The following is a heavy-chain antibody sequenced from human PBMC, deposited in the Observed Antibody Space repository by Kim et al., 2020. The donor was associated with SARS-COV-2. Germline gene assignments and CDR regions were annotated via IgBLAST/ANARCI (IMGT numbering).Heavy chain of an antibody. CDR3: ARTKAPPGVNRYFDY. J-gene: IGHJ4*02. CDR2: IRNKPRSYTT. V-gene: IGHV3-72*01. Sequence: GGSLRLSCATSGFTFSDHYMDWVRQAPGKGLEWVARIRNKPRSYTTEYAASVKGRFTISRDDSKNSLDLQMDSLKTEDTAVYYCARTKAPPGVNRYFDYWGQGTLVTVSS. D-gene: IGHD3-10*01. CDR1: GFTFSDHY.